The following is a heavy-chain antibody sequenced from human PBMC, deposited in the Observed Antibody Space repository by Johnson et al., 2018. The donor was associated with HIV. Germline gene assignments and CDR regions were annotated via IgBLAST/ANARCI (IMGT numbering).Heavy chain of an antibody. J-gene: IGHJ3*02. CDR2: ISGSGSII. CDR3: ARLPSGYSRDGFNI. D-gene: IGHD5-18*01. Sequence: VLLVESGGGVVQPGRSLRLSCAASGFTFSSYAMHWVRQTPGKGLQWVSYISGSGSIIYSTDSVQGRFTISRDNSKNTLYLQMNSLRADDTAVYYCARLPSGYSRDGFNIWGQGTMVTVSS. V-gene: IGHV3-48*01. CDR1: GFTFSSYA.